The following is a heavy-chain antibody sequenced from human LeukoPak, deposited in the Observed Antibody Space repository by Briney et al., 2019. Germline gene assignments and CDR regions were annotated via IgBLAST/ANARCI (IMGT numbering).Heavy chain of an antibody. Sequence: GGSLKLSCAASGFTLSASAMHWVRQAPGKGLEWMGGFDPEDGETIYAQKFQGRVTMTEDTSTDTAYMELSSLRSEDTAVYYCATDYVGALIAVAPSPSNYGMDVWGQGTTVTVSS. CDR3: ATDYVGALIAVAPSPSNYGMDV. V-gene: IGHV1-24*01. CDR1: GFTLSASA. J-gene: IGHJ6*02. D-gene: IGHD6-19*01. CDR2: FDPEDGET.